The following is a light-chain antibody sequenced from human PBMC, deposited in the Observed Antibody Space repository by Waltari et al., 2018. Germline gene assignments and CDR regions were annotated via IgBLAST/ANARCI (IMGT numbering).Light chain of an antibody. CDR2: AAS. V-gene: IGKV1-9*01. Sequence: IQLTQSPSSLSASVGDRVTITCRASPGISNVLAWYQQKPGKAPKLLIYAASTLQSGVPSRFSGSGSGTDFTLTISSLQPEDFATYYCQQLNSYQWTFGQGTKVDIK. CDR1: PGISNV. CDR3: QQLNSYQWT. J-gene: IGKJ1*01.